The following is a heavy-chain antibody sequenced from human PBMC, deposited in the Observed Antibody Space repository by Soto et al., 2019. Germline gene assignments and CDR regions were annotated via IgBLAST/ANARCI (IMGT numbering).Heavy chain of an antibody. V-gene: IGHV3-23*01. J-gene: IGHJ4*02. CDR1: GFTFSAYA. CDR3: ARQDYSTTWYLNY. CDR2: ISGSAGAT. D-gene: IGHD6-13*01. Sequence: EVQLLESGGGVVQPGGSLRLSCAASGFTFSAYAMTWVRQAPGKGLEWVSVISGSAGATYYADSVKGRLTISRDNSKNTLYLQMNSLRAEDTAVYYCARQDYSTTWYLNYWGQGTLVTVSS.